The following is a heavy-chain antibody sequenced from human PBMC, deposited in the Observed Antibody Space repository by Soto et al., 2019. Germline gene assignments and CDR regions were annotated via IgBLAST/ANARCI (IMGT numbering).Heavy chain of an antibody. D-gene: IGHD3-22*01. CDR3: ARCHSDSSRPSYFDS. Sequence: QVRLVQSAAEVKKAGSSVKVSCKASGGTFISDAVTWVRQAPGQGLEWMGGVIPMFPKANYAQKFQGRATITADKSTITVYMELHSLKAEDTALYYFARCHSDSSRPSYFDSWGQGTLVTVTS. CDR1: GGTFISDA. J-gene: IGHJ4*02. V-gene: IGHV1-69*06. CDR2: VIPMFPKA.